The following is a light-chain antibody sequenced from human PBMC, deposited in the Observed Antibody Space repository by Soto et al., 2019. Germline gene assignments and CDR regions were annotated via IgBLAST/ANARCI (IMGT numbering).Light chain of an antibody. V-gene: IGKV3-20*01. CDR3: QQYGSSPRT. CDR2: AAT. CDR1: QSVSSSY. Sequence: EIVLTQSPGTLSLSPGERATLSCRASQSVSSSYLAWYQQKPGQAPRLLIYAATSRATRIRDRFSGSGSGTDFTLTISRLEAEDFAVYYCQQYGSSPRTFGQGTKVEIK. J-gene: IGKJ1*01.